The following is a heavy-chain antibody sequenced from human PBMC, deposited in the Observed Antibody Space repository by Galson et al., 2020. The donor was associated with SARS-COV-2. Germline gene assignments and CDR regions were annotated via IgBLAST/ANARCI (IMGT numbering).Heavy chain of an antibody. CDR1: GFTFSSYG. D-gene: IGHD1-26*01. V-gene: IGHV3-33*01. CDR3: ARGGIMGGTIRGVFEI. J-gene: IGHJ3*02. CDR2: IWHDASNK. Sequence: GGSLRLSCEASGFTFSSYGMHWVRQAPGKGLEGVAGIWHDASNKYYVDSVNGRFTISRDNSKNTLFLQMNSLRAEDTAVYYCARGGIMGGTIRGVFEIWGQGTVGTVSS.